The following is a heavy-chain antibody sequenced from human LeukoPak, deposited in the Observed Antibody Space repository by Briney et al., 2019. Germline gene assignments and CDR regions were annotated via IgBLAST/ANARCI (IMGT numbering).Heavy chain of an antibody. CDR3: ASLPSVGATTGVDY. D-gene: IGHD1-26*01. Sequence: SETLSLTCTVSGVAISSSGDYWGWIRQPPGKGLEWIGSIYYSGNTYYNPSLKSRVTISVDTSKNQFSLRLSSVTAADTAVYYCASLPSVGATTGVDYWGQGTLVTVSS. CDR2: IYYSGNT. J-gene: IGHJ4*02. CDR1: GVAISSSGDY. V-gene: IGHV4-39*01.